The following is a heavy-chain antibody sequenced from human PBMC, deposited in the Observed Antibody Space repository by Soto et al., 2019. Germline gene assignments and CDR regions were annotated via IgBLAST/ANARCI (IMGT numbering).Heavy chain of an antibody. CDR3: AKTGGYMYDAFDI. V-gene: IGHV3-23*01. D-gene: IGHD5-12*01. CDR2: ISTDGGRT. CDR1: GFTFSSYA. J-gene: IGHJ3*02. Sequence: EVQLLESGGGLARPGGSLRLSCAASGFTFSSYAMTWVRQAPGKGLEWVSGISTDGGRTYYAASAKGRFSISRDNSKNTMSLELNSLRAEDTAIYYCAKTGGYMYDAFDIWGQGTRVTVSS.